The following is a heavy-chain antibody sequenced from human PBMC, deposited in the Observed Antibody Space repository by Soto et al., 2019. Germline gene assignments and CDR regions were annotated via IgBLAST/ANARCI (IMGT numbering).Heavy chain of an antibody. V-gene: IGHV1-8*01. CDR3: ARMATFGSLNWFDP. D-gene: IGHD3-16*01. J-gene: IGHJ5*02. CDR2: MNPGSGDT. Sequence: ASVEVSCKASGYIFTNNDVSWVLQATGQGLEWMGWMNPGSGDTGYAQKFQGRVTMTRDISIATAYMELSSLRSDDTAIYYCARMATFGSLNWFDPWGQGTLVTVSS. CDR1: GYIFTNND.